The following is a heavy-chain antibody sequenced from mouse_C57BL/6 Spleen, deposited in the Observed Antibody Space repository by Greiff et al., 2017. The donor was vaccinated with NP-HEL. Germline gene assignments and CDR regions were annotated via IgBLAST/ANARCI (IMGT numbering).Heavy chain of an antibody. Sequence: VQLQESGAELVRPGTSVKMSCKASGYTFTNYWIGWAKQRPGHGLEWIGDIYPGGGYTNYNEKFKGKATLTADKSSSTAYMQFSSLTSEDSAIYYCARDSYFDYWGQGTTLTVSS. J-gene: IGHJ2*01. CDR1: GYTFTNYW. CDR3: ARDSYFDY. V-gene: IGHV1-63*01. CDR2: IYPGGGYT.